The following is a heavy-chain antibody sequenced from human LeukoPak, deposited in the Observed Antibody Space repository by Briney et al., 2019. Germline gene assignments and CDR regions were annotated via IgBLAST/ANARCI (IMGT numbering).Heavy chain of an antibody. CDR2: IHYSGST. D-gene: IGHD3-10*01. CDR1: GGSITSHF. CDR3: ARLVWLGESPGSWFDS. J-gene: IGHJ5*01. Sequence: SETLSLTCSVSGGSITSHFWSWIRHPPGKGLEWIGYIHYSGSTNYNPSLQSRVTISPDTSKNQLFLKLNSVTAADTAVYYCARLVWLGESPGSWFDSWGQGTLVTVSS. V-gene: IGHV4-59*11.